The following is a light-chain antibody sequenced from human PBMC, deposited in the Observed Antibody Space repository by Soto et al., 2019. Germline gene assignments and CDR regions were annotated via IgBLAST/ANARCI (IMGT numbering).Light chain of an antibody. V-gene: IGLV1-44*01. CDR2: TND. CDR1: SSNIGTSS. Sequence: QSVLTQPPSASGTPGQTVTISCSGSSSNIGTSSVHWYKHLPGTAPKPLIYTNDQRPSGVPVPFSGSESGTSASLAISGLQSEDEADDYCAGWDDSLNGHVFGAGTKLTVL. J-gene: IGLJ1*01. CDR3: AGWDDSLNGHV.